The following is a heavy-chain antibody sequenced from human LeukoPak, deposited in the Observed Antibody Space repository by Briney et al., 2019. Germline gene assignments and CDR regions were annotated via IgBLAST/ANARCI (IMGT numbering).Heavy chain of an antibody. CDR2: IYHSGST. J-gene: IGHJ4*02. Sequence: SETLSLTCAVSGYSISSGYYWGRIRQPPGKGLEWIGSIYHSGSTYYNPSLKSRVTISVDTSKNQFSLKLSSVTAADTAVYYCARLIVGANFDYWGQGTPVTVSS. CDR1: GYSISSGYY. D-gene: IGHD1-26*01. V-gene: IGHV4-38-2*01. CDR3: ARLIVGANFDY.